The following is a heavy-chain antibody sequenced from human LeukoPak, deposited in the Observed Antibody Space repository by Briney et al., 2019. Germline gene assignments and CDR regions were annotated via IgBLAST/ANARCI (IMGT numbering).Heavy chain of an antibody. Sequence: GGSLRLSCAASRFTVSSYWMHWVRQAPGKGLVWVSRINRDGSRIDHADSVRGRFTISRDNAKNTLYLQMNSLGVEDTAVYYCVRDFVGPDEYWGQGTQVTVSS. D-gene: IGHD2-21*01. V-gene: IGHV3-74*01. CDR2: INRDGSRI. CDR3: VRDFVGPDEY. J-gene: IGHJ4*02. CDR1: RFTVSSYW.